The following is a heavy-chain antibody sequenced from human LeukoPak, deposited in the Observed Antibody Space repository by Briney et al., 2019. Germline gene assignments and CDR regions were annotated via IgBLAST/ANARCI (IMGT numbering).Heavy chain of an antibody. J-gene: IGHJ5*02. V-gene: IGHV1-69*04. CDR1: GYSFSAYW. Sequence: SVKVSCKASGYSFSAYWIHWVRQAPGQGLEWMGRIIPILGIANYAQKFQGRVTITADKSTSTAYMELSSLRSEDTAVYYCAREKDYDILTGYGSNWFDPWGQGTLVTVSS. CDR2: IIPILGIA. CDR3: AREKDYDILTGYGSNWFDP. D-gene: IGHD3-9*01.